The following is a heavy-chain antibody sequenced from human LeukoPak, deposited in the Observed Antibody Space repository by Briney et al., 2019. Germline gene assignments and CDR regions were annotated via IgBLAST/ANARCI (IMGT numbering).Heavy chain of an antibody. Sequence: GGSLRLSCAASGFTFSSYAMHWVRQAPGKGLEWVAVISYDGSNKYYADSVKGRFTISRDNSKNTLYLQMNSLRAEDTAVYYCARGRTPRAAGERNWFDPWGQGTLVTVSS. CDR3: ARGRTPRAAGERNWFDP. V-gene: IGHV3-30-3*01. CDR2: ISYDGSNK. D-gene: IGHD6-13*01. CDR1: GFTFSSYA. J-gene: IGHJ5*02.